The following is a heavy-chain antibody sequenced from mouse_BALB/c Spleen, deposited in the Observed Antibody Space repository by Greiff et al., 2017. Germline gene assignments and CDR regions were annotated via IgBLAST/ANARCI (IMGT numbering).Heavy chain of an antibody. CDR2: ISYSGST. V-gene: IGHV3-8*02. D-gene: IGHD1-2*01. CDR3: ARLLRLRHFDY. CDR1: GDSITSGY. Sequence: EVQRVESGPSLVKPSQTLSLTCSVTGDSITSGYWNWIRKFPGNKLEYMGYISYSGSTYYNPSLNSRISITRDTSKNQYYLQLNSVTTEDTATYYCARLLRLRHFDYWGQGTTLTVSS. J-gene: IGHJ2*01.